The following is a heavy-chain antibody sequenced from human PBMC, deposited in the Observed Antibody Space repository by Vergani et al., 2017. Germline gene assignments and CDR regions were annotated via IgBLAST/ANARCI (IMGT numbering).Heavy chain of an antibody. D-gene: IGHD6-19*01. J-gene: IGHJ1*01. V-gene: IGHV4-31*03. CDR2: IYYSGST. CDR3: ARPNSSGWYRVYFQH. CDR1: GGSISSGGYY. Sequence: QVQLQESGPGLVKPSQTLSLTCTVSGGSISSGGYYWSWIRQHPGKGLEWIGYIYYSGSTYYNPSLKSRVTISVDTSKNQFSLKLSSVTAADTAVYYCARPNSSGWYRVYFQHWGQGTLVTVSS.